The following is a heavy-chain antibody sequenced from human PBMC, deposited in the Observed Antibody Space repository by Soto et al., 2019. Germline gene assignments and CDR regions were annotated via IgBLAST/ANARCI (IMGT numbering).Heavy chain of an antibody. D-gene: IGHD5-12*01. J-gene: IGHJ4*02. CDR2: IYYSGST. V-gene: IGHV4-59*01. Sequence: SETLSLTCTVSVGSINSYYWSWIRQPPGKGLEWIGYIYYSGSTNYNPSLKSRVTISVDRSKNQFSLKLTSVTAADTAVYYCARDKYGSYDGHFDYWGQGTLVTVSS. CDR3: ARDKYGSYDGHFDY. CDR1: VGSINSYY.